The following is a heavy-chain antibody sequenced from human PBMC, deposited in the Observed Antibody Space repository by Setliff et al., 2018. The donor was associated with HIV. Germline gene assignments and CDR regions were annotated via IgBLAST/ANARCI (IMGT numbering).Heavy chain of an antibody. V-gene: IGHV1-3*01. D-gene: IGHD5-18*01. CDR1: GYTFTSYA. J-gene: IGHJ5*02. Sequence: GASVKVSCKASGYTFTSYALHWVRQAPGQRLEWMGWLNAGNGDTKYSQNFQDRVAITRDTSASTAYMELSSLRSEDTAIYYCARGGPGSSFGYDWFDPWGQGTPVTVSS. CDR2: LNAGNGDT. CDR3: ARGGPGSSFGYDWFDP.